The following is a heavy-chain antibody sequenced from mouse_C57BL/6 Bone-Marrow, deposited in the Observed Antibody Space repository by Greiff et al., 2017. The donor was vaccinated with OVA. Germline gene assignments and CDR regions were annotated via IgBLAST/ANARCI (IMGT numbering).Heavy chain of an antibody. CDR2: INPNNGGT. V-gene: IGHV1-18*01. Sequence: VQLQQSGPELVKPGASVKIPCKASGYTFTDYNMDWVKQSHGKSLEWIGDINPNNGGTIYNQKFKGKATLTVDKSSSTAYMELRSLTSEDTAVYYCARLQLGGDAMDYWGQGTSVTVSS. J-gene: IGHJ4*01. CDR1: GYTFTDYN. CDR3: ARLQLGGDAMDY. D-gene: IGHD4-1*02.